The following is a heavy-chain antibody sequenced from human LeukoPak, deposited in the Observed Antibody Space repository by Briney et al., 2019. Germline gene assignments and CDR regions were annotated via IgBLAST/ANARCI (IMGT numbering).Heavy chain of an antibody. J-gene: IGHJ4*02. Sequence: GGSLRLSCAASGFTFSSYAMTWVRQAPGKGLEWVSAISDSGRSTYYADTVKGRFTISRDVSKSTLYLQMNSLRAEDTALYYCAKGQRWELPLDFWGQGTLVTVSS. CDR1: GFTFSSYA. D-gene: IGHD2-15*01. V-gene: IGHV3-23*01. CDR2: ISDSGRST. CDR3: AKGQRWELPLDF.